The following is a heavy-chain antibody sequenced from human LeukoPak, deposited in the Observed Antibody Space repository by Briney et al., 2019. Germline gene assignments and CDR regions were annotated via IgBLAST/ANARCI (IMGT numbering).Heavy chain of an antibody. J-gene: IGHJ4*02. D-gene: IGHD4-17*01. CDR3: ARVEAVTTAGGAVDY. CDR1: GFTFSSYE. Sequence: GGSLRLSCAASGFTFSSYEMNWLRQAPGKGLEWVSYISSSGSTIYYADSVKGRFTISRDNAKNSLYLQMNSLRAEDTAVYYCARVEAVTTAGGAVDYWGQGTLVTVSS. CDR2: ISSSGSTI. V-gene: IGHV3-48*03.